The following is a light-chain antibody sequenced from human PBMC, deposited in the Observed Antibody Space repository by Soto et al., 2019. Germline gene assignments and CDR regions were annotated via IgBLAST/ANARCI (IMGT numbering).Light chain of an antibody. CDR1: QSISSW. CDR3: QQYNSYPET. Sequence: DIPMTQSPSTLSASVGARVTITCRASQSISSWLAWYQQQPGKAPKLLTYDASSLESGVPSRFSGSGSGTEFTLTISSLQPDDFATYYCQQYNSYPETFGQGTQLEIK. CDR2: DAS. V-gene: IGKV1-5*01. J-gene: IGKJ2*01.